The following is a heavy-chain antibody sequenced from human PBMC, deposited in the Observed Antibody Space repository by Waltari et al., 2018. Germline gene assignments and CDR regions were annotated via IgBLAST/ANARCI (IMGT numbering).Heavy chain of an antibody. J-gene: IGHJ5*02. CDR3: ARHWKRNGYRFDP. CDR2: LYASGNT. CDR1: GDSISSRSFY. D-gene: IGHD5-12*01. V-gene: IGHV4-39*01. Sequence: QLQLQESGTGLVKPSEPLSLTCTVSGDSISSRSFYWGWIRQSPGKGLEWIGTLYASGNTYYNPTLKSRVTISGDTSKNQFSLKLSSVTAADTAVYYCARHWKRNGYRFDPWGQGTLVTVSS.